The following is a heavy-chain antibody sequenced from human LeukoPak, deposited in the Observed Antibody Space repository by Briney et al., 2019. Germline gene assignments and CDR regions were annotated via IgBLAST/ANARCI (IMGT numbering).Heavy chain of an antibody. CDR1: GFTFSSYW. J-gene: IGHJ4*02. Sequence: GGSLRLSCAASGFTFSSYWMSWVRQAPGKGLEWVSAISGSGGSTYYADSVKGRFTISRDNSKNTLYLQMNSLRAEDTAVYYCAKGRGIVGATTSYYFDYWGQGTLVTVSS. CDR3: AKGRGIVGATTSYYFDY. D-gene: IGHD1-26*01. V-gene: IGHV3-23*01. CDR2: ISGSGGST.